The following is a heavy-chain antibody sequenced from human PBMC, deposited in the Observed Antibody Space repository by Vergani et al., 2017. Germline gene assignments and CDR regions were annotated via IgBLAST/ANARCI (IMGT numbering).Heavy chain of an antibody. CDR1: GFSFSDHY. V-gene: IGHV3-11*01. D-gene: IGHD5-24*01. Sequence: VQLVESGGGLVKTGGSLRLSCAASGFSFSDHYMTWIRQAPGKGLEWVSYISNSGNTIEYADSVKGRFSISRDNAKSSLFLQMDSLRAEDTAVYYCARDHRDYNNYPGTFDIWGQGSMVTVSS. CDR3: ARDHRDYNNYPGTFDI. J-gene: IGHJ3*02. CDR2: ISNSGNTI.